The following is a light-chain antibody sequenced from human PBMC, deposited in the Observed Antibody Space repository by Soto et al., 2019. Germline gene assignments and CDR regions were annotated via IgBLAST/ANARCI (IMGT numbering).Light chain of an antibody. CDR3: QQYASSSLT. J-gene: IGKJ4*01. Sequence: EIALTQSPGTLSASPGERATLSCRASQSVGRNYLAWYQQKPGQAPRLLIYDASSRATGITARFSGSGYGTEFLFISSRRGPEDFAVGYCQQYASSSLTVGGGNKVETK. CDR1: QSVGRNY. CDR2: DAS. V-gene: IGKV3-20*01.